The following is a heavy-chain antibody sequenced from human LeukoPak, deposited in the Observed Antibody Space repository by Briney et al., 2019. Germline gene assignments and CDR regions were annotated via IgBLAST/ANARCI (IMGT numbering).Heavy chain of an antibody. CDR1: GYTYTSYA. V-gene: IGHV1-8*02. CDR3: ARGLGTYWGKDFLNWFDP. D-gene: IGHD7-27*01. CDR2: VNPNNGDA. Sequence: ASVKVSCKASGYTYTSYAMHWVRQAPGQRLEWMGWVNPNNGDAGFSQKFQGRVTLTSNTSLTTAYMELTSLTSEDTAVYYCARGLGTYWGKDFLNWFDPWGQGTLVTVSS. J-gene: IGHJ5*02.